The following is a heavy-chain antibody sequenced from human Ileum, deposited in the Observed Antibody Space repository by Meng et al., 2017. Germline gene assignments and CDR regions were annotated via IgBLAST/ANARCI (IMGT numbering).Heavy chain of an antibody. CDR1: SGSISSNTY. Sequence: QVQLQAVGPGLVRPSGTLSLPCAVSSGSISSNTYWSWVRQPPGKGLEWIGQISHSGSAYYNPSLKSRVTMSVDKSKSQFSLMLTSVTAADTAIYYCARHGGYSQDFWGQGTLVTVSS. D-gene: IGHD4-23*01. CDR3: ARHGGYSQDF. J-gene: IGHJ4*02. CDR2: ISHSGSA. V-gene: IGHV4-4*02.